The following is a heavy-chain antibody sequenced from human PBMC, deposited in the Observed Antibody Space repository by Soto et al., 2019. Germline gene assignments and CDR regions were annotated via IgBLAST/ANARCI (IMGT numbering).Heavy chain of an antibody. Sequence: PSETLSLTCTVSGVSISTYCWSWIRQPPGKGLEWIGYISYSGRTNYNPSLKSRVTISVDTSKNHFSLSLMSVTAADTAVYYCARGNRQKWLGDNWFDPWGQGTLVTVSS. CDR1: GVSISTYC. CDR3: ARGNRQKWLGDNWFDP. D-gene: IGHD6-19*01. J-gene: IGHJ5*02. CDR2: ISYSGRT. V-gene: IGHV4-59*01.